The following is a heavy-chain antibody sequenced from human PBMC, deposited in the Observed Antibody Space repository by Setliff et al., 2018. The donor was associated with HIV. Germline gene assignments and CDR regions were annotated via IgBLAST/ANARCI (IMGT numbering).Heavy chain of an antibody. D-gene: IGHD6-13*01. CDR2: IRSKTDGGTT. CDR1: GFTFGDYA. Sequence: GGSLRLSCTGSGFTFGDYAMSWVRQAPGKGLEWVGFIRSKTDGGTTDYAAPVKGRFTISRDDSKNTLYLQMNSLKTEDTAVYYCQYSSSWYDFDYWGQGTLVTVSS. CDR3: QYSSSWYDFDY. J-gene: IGHJ4*02. V-gene: IGHV3-49*04.